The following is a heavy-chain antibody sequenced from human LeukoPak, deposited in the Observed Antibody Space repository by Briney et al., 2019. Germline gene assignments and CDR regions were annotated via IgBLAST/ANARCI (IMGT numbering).Heavy chain of an antibody. CDR1: GYSISSGYY. CDR2: IYHSGST. CDR3: ARERYYGSGMGFDP. D-gene: IGHD3-10*01. V-gene: IGHV4-38-2*02. J-gene: IGHJ5*02. Sequence: SETLSLTCNVSGYSISSGYYWGWIRQPPGKGLEWIGNIYHSGSTYYNPSLKSRVTISVDTSKNQFSLKLNSVTAADTAVYYCARERYYGSGMGFDPWGQGALVTVSS.